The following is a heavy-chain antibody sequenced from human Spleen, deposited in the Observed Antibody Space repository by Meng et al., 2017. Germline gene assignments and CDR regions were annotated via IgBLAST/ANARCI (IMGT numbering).Heavy chain of an antibody. D-gene: IGHD3-22*01. CDR2: MNPNSGDT. V-gene: IGHV1-8*01. J-gene: IGHJ4*02. CDR1: GYTFATYD. CDR3: ARGEGTYYYDTSGYQTY. Sequence: ASVKVSCKASGYTFATYDINWVRQATGQGLEWLGWMNPNSGDTGYSQKFQGRVTMTRDPSISTAYMELSRLRSDDTAVYFCARGEGTYYYDTSGYQTYWGQGTLVTVSS.